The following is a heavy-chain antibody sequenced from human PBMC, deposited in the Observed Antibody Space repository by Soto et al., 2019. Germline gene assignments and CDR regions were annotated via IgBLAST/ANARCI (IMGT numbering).Heavy chain of an antibody. D-gene: IGHD1-7*01. V-gene: IGHV5-51*01. CDR1: GYSFTSYW. J-gene: IGHJ4*02. CDR3: ARLASSDNWNYRVFDY. CDR2: IYPGDSDT. Sequence: PGESLKISCKGSGYSFTSYWIGWVRQMPGKGLEWMGIIYPGDSDTRYSPSFQGQVTISADKSISTAYLQWSSLKASDTAMYYCARLASSDNWNYRVFDYWGQGTLVTVSS.